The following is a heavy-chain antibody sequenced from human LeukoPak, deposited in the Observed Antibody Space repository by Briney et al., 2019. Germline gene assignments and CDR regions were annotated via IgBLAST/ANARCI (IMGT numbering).Heavy chain of an antibody. D-gene: IGHD3-16*01. Sequence: SSETLSLTCTVSGGSISSYYWSWIRQPPGKGLEWIGYIYYSGSTNYNPSLKSRVTISVDTSKNQFSLKLSSVTAADTAVYYCARERGIGRAFDYWGQGTLVTVSS. J-gene: IGHJ4*02. CDR2: IYYSGST. V-gene: IGHV4-59*12. CDR3: ARERGIGRAFDY. CDR1: GGSISSYY.